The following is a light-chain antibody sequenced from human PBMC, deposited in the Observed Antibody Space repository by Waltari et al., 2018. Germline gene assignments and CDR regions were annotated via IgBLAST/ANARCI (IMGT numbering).Light chain of an antibody. V-gene: IGKV1-39*01. CDR2: AAS. Sequence: DIQMTQSPSSLSASVGDRVSITCRASQSISSYLNWYQHKPGKAPKLLIYAASSLQSWVPSRFSGSGSGTDFTLTISSLQPEDFATYYCQQSYSTLITFGQGTRLEIK. CDR3: QQSYSTLIT. CDR1: QSISSY. J-gene: IGKJ5*01.